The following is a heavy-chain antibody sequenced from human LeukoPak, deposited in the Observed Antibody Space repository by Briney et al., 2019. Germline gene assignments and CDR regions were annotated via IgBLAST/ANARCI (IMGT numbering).Heavy chain of an antibody. D-gene: IGHD2-15*01. V-gene: IGHV4-4*07. Sequence: SETLSLTCTVSVGSISSYYWSWIRQPAGKGLEWIGRIYTSGSTNYNPSLKSRVTMSVDTSKNQFSLKLSSVTAADTAVYYCARDWKGYCSGGSCYSNFDYWGQGTLVTVSS. J-gene: IGHJ4*02. CDR3: ARDWKGYCSGGSCYSNFDY. CDR2: IYTSGST. CDR1: VGSISSYY.